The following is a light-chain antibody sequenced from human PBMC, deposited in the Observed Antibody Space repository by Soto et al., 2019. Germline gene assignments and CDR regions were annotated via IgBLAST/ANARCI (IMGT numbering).Light chain of an antibody. CDR2: GAS. Sequence: EIVMTQSPATLSVSPGXRATLSCRASQSVSSNLAWYQQKPGQAPRLLIYGASTRATGIPARFSGSGSGTEFTLTISSLQSEDFAVYYCQQYNNWPETFSQGTKVDIK. CDR1: QSVSSN. V-gene: IGKV3-15*01. J-gene: IGKJ1*01. CDR3: QQYNNWPET.